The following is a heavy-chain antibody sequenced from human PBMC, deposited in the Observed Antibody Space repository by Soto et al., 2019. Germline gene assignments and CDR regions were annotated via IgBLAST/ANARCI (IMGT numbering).Heavy chain of an antibody. D-gene: IGHD4-17*01. CDR2: IYYSGST. CDR1: GGSISSYY. V-gene: IGHV4-59*08. Sequence: SETLSLTCTVSGGSISSYYWSWIRQPPGKGLEWIGYIYYSGSTNYNPSLKSRVTISVDTSKNQFSLKLSSVTAADTAVYYCASNYGDYYYMDVWGKGTTVTVSS. CDR3: ASNYGDYYYMDV. J-gene: IGHJ6*03.